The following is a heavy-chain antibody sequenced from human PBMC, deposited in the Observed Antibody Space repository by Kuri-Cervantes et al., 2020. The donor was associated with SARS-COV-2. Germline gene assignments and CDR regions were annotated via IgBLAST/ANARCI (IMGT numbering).Heavy chain of an antibody. CDR1: GYTFTSYA. D-gene: IGHD3-16*02. V-gene: IGHV7-4-1*01. J-gene: IGHJ4*02. Sequence: ASVKVSCKASGYTFTSYARNWVRQAPGKGLEWMGWINTNTGNSTYVKGFTGRFVFYLDTSVSTAYMQICSLKAEVNAVYYCARDPLICFRLGELSLWMGYYFDYWGQGTMVTVSS. CDR3: ARDPLICFRLGELSLWMGYYFDY. CDR2: INTNTGNS.